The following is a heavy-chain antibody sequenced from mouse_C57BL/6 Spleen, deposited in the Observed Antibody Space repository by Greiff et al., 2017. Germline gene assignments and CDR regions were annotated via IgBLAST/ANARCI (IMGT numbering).Heavy chain of an antibody. J-gene: IGHJ2*01. V-gene: IGHV1-54*01. Sequence: VKLVESGAELVRPGTSVKVSCKASGYAFTNYLIEWVKQRPGQGLEWIGVINPGSGGTNYNEKFKGKATLTADKSSSTAYMQLSSLTSEDSAVYFCARSRGTYDYDGGDYFDYWGQGTTLTVSS. CDR1: GYAFTNYL. CDR2: INPGSGGT. CDR3: ARSRGTYDYDGGDYFDY. D-gene: IGHD2-4*01.